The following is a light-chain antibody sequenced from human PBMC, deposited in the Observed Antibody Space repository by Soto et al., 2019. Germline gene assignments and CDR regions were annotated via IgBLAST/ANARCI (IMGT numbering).Light chain of an antibody. V-gene: IGKV1-39*01. CDR2: GAS. CDR3: QQNFITPPLT. Sequence: DIQMTQSPSSLSASIGDRITITCRASQSISTYLNWYQQKPGKAPSLLISGASTLQSGVPSRFSGSGSAIDFTLTISSLQPEDFTTYYCQQNFITPPLTFGRGTKVEIK. CDR1: QSISTY. J-gene: IGKJ4*01.